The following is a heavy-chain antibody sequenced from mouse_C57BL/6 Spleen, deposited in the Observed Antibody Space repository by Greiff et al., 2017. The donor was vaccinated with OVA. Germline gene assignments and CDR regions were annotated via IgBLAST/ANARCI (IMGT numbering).Heavy chain of an antibody. Sequence: EVQLQESGPGLVKPSQSLSLTCSVTGYSITSGYYWHWIRQFPGNKLEWMGYISYDGSNKYNPSLKNRISITRDTSKNQFFLKLNSVTTEDTATYYCARQGRQLGPLDYWGQGTTLTVSS. V-gene: IGHV3-6*01. CDR1: GYSITSGYY. J-gene: IGHJ2*01. CDR3: ARQGRQLGPLDY. D-gene: IGHD3-2*01. CDR2: ISYDGSN.